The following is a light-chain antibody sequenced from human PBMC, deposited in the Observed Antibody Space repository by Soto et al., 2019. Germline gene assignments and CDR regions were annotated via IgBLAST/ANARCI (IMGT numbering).Light chain of an antibody. CDR2: EGS. J-gene: IGLJ2*01. CDR1: SSDVGGYNY. CDR3: CSYAGSNTVL. Sequence: QSALTQPASVSGSPGQSITISCIGSSSDVGGYNYVSWYQHHPGRVPKPMIYEGSKRPSEISNRFSGSKSGNTASLTISGLQAEDEAEYHCCSYAGSNTVLFGGGTKLTVL. V-gene: IGLV2-23*03.